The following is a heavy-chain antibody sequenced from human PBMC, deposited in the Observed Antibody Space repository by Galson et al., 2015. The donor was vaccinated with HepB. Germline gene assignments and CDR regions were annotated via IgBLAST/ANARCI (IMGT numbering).Heavy chain of an antibody. J-gene: IGHJ4*02. CDR2: INPNSGGT. D-gene: IGHD6-19*01. Sequence: SVKVSCKASGYTFTGYYMHWVRQAPGQGLEWMGWINPNSGGTNYAQKFQGRVTMTRDTSISTAYMELSRLRSDDTAVYYCARSIAVAGTFDYWGQGTLVTVSS. CDR1: GYTFTGYY. V-gene: IGHV1-2*02. CDR3: ARSIAVAGTFDY.